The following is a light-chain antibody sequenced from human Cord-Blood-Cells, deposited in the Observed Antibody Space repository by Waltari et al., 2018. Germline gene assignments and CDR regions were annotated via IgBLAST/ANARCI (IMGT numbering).Light chain of an antibody. CDR2: AAS. Sequence: DIQMTQSPSSLSASVGDRVTITCRASQSISSYLYWYQQKPGKAPKLLVYAASSLQSGVPSRFSGSGSGTDFTLTISSLQPEDFATYDCQQGYSTPLTFGGGTKVEIK. CDR3: QQGYSTPLT. CDR1: QSISSY. J-gene: IGKJ4*01. V-gene: IGKV1-39*01.